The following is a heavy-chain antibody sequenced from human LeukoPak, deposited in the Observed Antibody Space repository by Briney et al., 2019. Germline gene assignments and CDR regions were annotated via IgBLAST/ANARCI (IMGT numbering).Heavy chain of an antibody. Sequence: NPGGSLRLSCAASGFTFSSYSMNWVRQAPGKGLEWVSSISSSSSYIYYADSVKGRFTISRDNAKNSLYLQMNSLRAEDTAVYYCARGIFIAAAGIYFDYWGQGTLVTVSS. J-gene: IGHJ4*02. CDR3: ARGIFIAAAGIYFDY. D-gene: IGHD6-13*01. CDR2: ISSSSSYI. V-gene: IGHV3-21*01. CDR1: GFTFSSYS.